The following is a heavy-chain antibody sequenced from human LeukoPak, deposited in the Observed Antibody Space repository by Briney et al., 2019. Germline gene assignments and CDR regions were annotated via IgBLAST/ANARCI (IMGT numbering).Heavy chain of an antibody. CDR3: ARDPPYPAGMDV. CDR1: GFTFSNYM. J-gene: IGHJ6*02. V-gene: IGHV3-30-3*01. CDR2: ISYDGSNK. Sequence: GGSLRLSCAASGFTFSNYMMNWVRQAPGKGLEWVAVISYDGSNKYYADSVKGRFTISRDNSKNTLYLQMNSLRAEDTAVYYCARDPPYPAGMDVWGQGTTVTVSS.